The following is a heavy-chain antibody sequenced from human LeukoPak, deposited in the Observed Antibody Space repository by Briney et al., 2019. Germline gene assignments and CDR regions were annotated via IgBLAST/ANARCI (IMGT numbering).Heavy chain of an antibody. V-gene: IGHV4-30-4*08. CDR1: GGSISSGDYY. CDR2: TYYSGST. CDR3: ATRSSTHYYGMDV. J-gene: IGHJ6*02. Sequence: SETLSLTCTVSGGSISSGDYYWSWLRQPPGMGLEWIGYTYYSGSTYYNPTLKSRVTISVDTSKNQFSLKLSSVTAADTAVYYCATRSSTHYYGMDVWGQGTTVTVSS. D-gene: IGHD2-2*01.